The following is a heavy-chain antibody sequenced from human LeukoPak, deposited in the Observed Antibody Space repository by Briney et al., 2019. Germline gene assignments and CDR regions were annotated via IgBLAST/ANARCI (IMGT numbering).Heavy chain of an antibody. D-gene: IGHD2-15*01. CDR3: ARDGVLVVAATLYFDY. J-gene: IGHJ4*02. Sequence: ASVKVSCKASGYTFTSYDINWVRQATGQGLEWMGWMNPNSGNTGYAQKFQGRVTMTRNTSISTAYMELSRLRSDDTAVYYCARDGVLVVAATLYFDYWGQGTLVTVSS. CDR1: GYTFTSYD. CDR2: MNPNSGNT. V-gene: IGHV1-8*01.